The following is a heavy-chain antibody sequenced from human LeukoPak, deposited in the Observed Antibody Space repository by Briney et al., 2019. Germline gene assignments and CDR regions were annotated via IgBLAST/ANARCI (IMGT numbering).Heavy chain of an antibody. CDR1: GGTFSSYA. J-gene: IGHJ4*02. D-gene: IGHD5-18*01. CDR3: ARPDEDRGYSYGYNY. CDR2: IILIFGTA. V-gene: IGHV1-69*13. Sequence: SVKVSCKASGGTFSSYAISWVRQAPGQGLEWMGGIILIFGTANYAQKFQGRVTITADESTSTAYMELSSLKSEDTAVYYCARPDEDRGYSYGYNYWGQGTLVTVSS.